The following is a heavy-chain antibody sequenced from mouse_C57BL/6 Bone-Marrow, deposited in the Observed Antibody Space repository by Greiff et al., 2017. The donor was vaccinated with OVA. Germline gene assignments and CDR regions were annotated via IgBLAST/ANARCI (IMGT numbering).Heavy chain of an antibody. CDR3: ARCQSYDGYYDWYFDV. V-gene: IGHV1-81*01. CDR2: IYPRSGNT. CDR1: GYTFTSYG. D-gene: IGHD2-3*01. Sequence: QVQLQQSGAELARPGASVKLSCKASGYTFTSYGISWVKQRTGQGLEWIGEIYPRSGNTYYNEKFKGKATLTADKSSSTAYMELRSLTSEDSAVYYSARCQSYDGYYDWYFDVWGTGTTVTVSS. J-gene: IGHJ1*03.